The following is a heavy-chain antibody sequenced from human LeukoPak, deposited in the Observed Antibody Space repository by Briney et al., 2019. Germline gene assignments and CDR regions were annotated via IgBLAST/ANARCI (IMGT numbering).Heavy chain of an antibody. CDR3: ARDYYDSSGYQPFDY. V-gene: IGHV3-20*04. D-gene: IGHD3-22*01. CDR2: INWNGGST. J-gene: IGHJ4*02. CDR1: GFTFDDYG. Sequence: PGGSLRLSCAASGFTFDDYGMSWVRQAPGKGLEWVSGINWNGGSTGYADSVKGRFTISGDNAKNSLYLQVNSLRAEDTALYYCARDYYDSSGYQPFDYWGQGTLVTVSS.